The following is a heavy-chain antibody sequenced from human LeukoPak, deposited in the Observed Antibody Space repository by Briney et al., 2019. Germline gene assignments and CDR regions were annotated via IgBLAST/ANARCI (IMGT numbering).Heavy chain of an antibody. V-gene: IGHV4-34*01. CDR3: ARRSYQTYYYGLGSRNWFDP. J-gene: IGHJ5*02. Sequence: SETLSLTCAVYGGSFSGYYWSWIRQPPGKGLEWIGEINHSGSTNYNPSLKSRVTISVDTSKNQFSLKLSSVTAADTAVYYCARRSYQTYYYGLGSRNWFDPWGQGTLVTVSS. CDR1: GGSFSGYY. D-gene: IGHD3-10*01. CDR2: INHSGST.